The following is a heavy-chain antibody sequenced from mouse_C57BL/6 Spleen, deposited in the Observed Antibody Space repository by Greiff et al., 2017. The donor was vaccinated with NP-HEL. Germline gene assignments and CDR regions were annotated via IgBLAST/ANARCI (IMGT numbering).Heavy chain of an antibody. CDR2: IDPNSGGT. D-gene: IGHD1-1*01. V-gene: IGHV1-72*01. J-gene: IGHJ3*01. Sequence: QVHVKQPGAELVKPGASVKLSCKASGYTFTSYWMHWVKQRPGRGLEWIGRIDPNSGGTKYNEKFKSKATLTVDKPSSTAYMQLSSLTSEDSAVYYCARKGDYGSSWFAYWGQGTLVTVSA. CDR1: GYTFTSYW. CDR3: ARKGDYGSSWFAY.